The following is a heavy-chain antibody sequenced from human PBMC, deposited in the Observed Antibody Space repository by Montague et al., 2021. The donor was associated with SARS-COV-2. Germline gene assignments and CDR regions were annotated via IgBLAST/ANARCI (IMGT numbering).Heavy chain of an antibody. CDR3: AGGDRVMVAFDI. Sequence: TSGRTNYNPSLKSRDTISVHTSKNQFSLKLSSVTAADTAVYYCAGGDRVMVAFDIWGQVTMVTGSS. D-gene: IGHD3-10*01. CDR2: TSGRT. V-gene: IGHV4-61*02. J-gene: IGHJ3*02.